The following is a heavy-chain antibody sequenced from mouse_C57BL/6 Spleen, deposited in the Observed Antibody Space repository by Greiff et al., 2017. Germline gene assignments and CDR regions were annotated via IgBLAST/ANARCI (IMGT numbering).Heavy chain of an antibody. CDR3: ARDHSTYWYFDV. Sequence: EVNVVESEGGLVQPGSSMKLSCTASGFTFSDYYMAWVRQVPEKGLEWVANINYDGSSTYYLDSLKSRFIISRDNAKNILYLQMSSLKSEDTATYYCARDHSTYWYFDVWGTGTTVTVSS. J-gene: IGHJ1*03. CDR1: GFTFSDYY. D-gene: IGHD2-5*01. V-gene: IGHV5-16*01. CDR2: INYDGSST.